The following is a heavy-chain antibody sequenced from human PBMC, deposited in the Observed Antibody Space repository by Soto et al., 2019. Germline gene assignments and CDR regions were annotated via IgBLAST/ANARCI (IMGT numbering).Heavy chain of an antibody. CDR3: ARGRTHGDGDAFEI. J-gene: IGHJ3*02. CDR2: IIPISGKA. Sequence: QVQLVQSGAEVKKPGSSVKVSCKASGGTFSSYAFSWVRQAPGQGLEWMGGIIPISGKANYAQKFQVRVTIHADQSPSTDYMQHGGLRSENTPLDYCARGRTHGDGDAFEIWGQGKTVTLSS. D-gene: IGHD7-27*01. V-gene: IGHV1-69*01. CDR1: GGTFSSYA.